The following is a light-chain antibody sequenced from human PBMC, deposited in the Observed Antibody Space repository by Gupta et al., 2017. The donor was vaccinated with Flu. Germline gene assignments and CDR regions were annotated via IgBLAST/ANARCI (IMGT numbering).Light chain of an antibody. Sequence: SLRGQATINCNTSQRRFESYNTRTYLDWYQQNPGQPPKLLIYLASPRESGVPDRFSGSGSGTDFTLTISSLQAEDVAVYYCQQDDSTPSAFGQGTKLEIK. CDR3: QQDDSTPSA. V-gene: IGKV4-1*01. CDR1: QRRFESYNTRTY. J-gene: IGKJ2*01. CDR2: LAS.